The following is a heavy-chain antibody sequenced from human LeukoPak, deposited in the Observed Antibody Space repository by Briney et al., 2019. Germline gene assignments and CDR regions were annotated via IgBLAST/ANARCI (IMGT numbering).Heavy chain of an antibody. CDR1: GGSFSGYY. D-gene: IGHD2-2*01. CDR3: ARGLVVPAAMLSYYYYMDV. Sequence: PSETLSLTCAVYGGSFSGYYWSWIRQPPGKGLEWIGEIYHSGSTNYNPSLKSRVTISVDTSKNQFSLKLSSVTAADTAVYYCARGLVVPAAMLSYYYYMDVWGKGTTVTVSS. J-gene: IGHJ6*03. V-gene: IGHV4-34*01. CDR2: IYHSGST.